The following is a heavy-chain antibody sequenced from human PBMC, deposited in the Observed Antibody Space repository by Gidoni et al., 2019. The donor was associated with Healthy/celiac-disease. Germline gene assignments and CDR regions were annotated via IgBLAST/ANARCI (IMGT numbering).Heavy chain of an antibody. V-gene: IGHV3-30*18. CDR2: ISYDGSNK. D-gene: IGHD6-19*01. CDR1: GFTFSSYG. Sequence: QVQLVESGGGVVQPGRSLRLSCAASGFTFSSYGMHWVRQAPGKGLEWVAVISYDGSNKYYADSVKGRFTISRDNSKNTLYLQMNSLRAEDTAVYYCANGEQWLVPSEYFQHWGQGTLVTVSS. CDR3: ANGEQWLVPSEYFQH. J-gene: IGHJ1*01.